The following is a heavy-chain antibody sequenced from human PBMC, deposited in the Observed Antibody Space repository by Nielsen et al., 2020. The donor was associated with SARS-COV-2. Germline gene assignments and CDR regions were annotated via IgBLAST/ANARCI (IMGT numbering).Heavy chain of an antibody. Sequence: VRQAPGKGLEWVANINQDGGEKYYVDSVKGRFTISRDNAKNSLYLQMNSLRAEDTAVYYCARVVTMVRGVMIYYYGMDVWGQGTTVTVSS. J-gene: IGHJ6*02. CDR3: ARVVTMVRGVMIYYYGMDV. CDR2: INQDGGEK. V-gene: IGHV3-7*03. D-gene: IGHD3-10*01.